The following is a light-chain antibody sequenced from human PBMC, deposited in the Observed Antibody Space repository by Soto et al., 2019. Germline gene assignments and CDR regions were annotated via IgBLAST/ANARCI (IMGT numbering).Light chain of an antibody. Sequence: EKVMTQSPATLSVSPGERVTLSCRASQSVCTKLSWYQQKPVQAPRLLIYAASNRATGIPDRFSGSGSGTDFTLTISRLEPEDSAVYYCQQYGSSPWTFGQGTKVDIK. CDR1: QSVCTK. V-gene: IGKV3-20*01. CDR3: QQYGSSPWT. J-gene: IGKJ1*01. CDR2: AAS.